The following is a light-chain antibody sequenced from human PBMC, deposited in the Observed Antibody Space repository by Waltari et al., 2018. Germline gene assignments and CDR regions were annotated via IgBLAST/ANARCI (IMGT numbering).Light chain of an antibody. CDR1: QGLGTW. V-gene: IGKV1-12*01. J-gene: IGKJ1*01. CDR3: QQGNSFPPT. Sequence: DIQMTQSPSSVSASVGDRVTITCRASQGLGTWLAWYQQKHGKAPKVLIYGASTLLTGVPSRFSGSGSGTEFTLTITGLQPEDFATYFCQQGNSFPPTFGQGTRVEV. CDR2: GAS.